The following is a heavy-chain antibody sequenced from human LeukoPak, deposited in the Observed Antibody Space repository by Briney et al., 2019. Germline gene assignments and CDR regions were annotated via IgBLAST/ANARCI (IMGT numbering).Heavy chain of an antibody. CDR1: GGSFSGYY. V-gene: IGHV4-34*01. D-gene: IGHD2-21*02. Sequence: PSETLSLTCAVYGGSFSGYYWSWLRQPPGKGLEWIGEINHSGSTNYNPSLKSRVTISVDTSKNQFSLKLSSVTAADTAVYYCARFPTRVVTTFRGYYGMDVWGQGTTVTVSS. J-gene: IGHJ6*02. CDR2: INHSGST. CDR3: ARFPTRVVTTFRGYYGMDV.